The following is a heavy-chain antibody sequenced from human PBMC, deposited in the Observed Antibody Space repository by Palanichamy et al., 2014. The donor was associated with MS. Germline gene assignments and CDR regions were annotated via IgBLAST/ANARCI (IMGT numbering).Heavy chain of an antibody. Sequence: QVQLQESGPGLVKPSQTLSLTCTVSVAPSAVVVTTGAGSASTQGRAWSGIGYIYYSGSTYYNPSLKSRVTISVDTSKNQFSLKLSSVTAADTAVYYCARGGPGDSTSGVDYWGQGTLVTVSS. J-gene: IGHJ4*02. CDR1: VAPSAVVVTT. CDR3: ARGGPGDSTSGVDY. CDR2: IYYSGST. D-gene: IGHD3-10*01. V-gene: IGHV4-31*03.